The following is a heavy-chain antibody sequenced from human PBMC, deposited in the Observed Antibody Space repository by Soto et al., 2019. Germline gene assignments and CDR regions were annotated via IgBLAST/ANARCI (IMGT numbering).Heavy chain of an antibody. CDR1: GFSFFSYA. CDR3: AKIEMGWFAH. J-gene: IGHJ5*02. Sequence: GGSLRLSGTGSGFSFFSYAMSWVRQAPGKGLEWVSTISGSGGHTYYADSVKGRFVVSRDNDKNTVYLHMSSLTGEDTAVYFCAKIEMGWFAHWGQGTQVTVSS. D-gene: IGHD2-8*01. V-gene: IGHV3-23*01. CDR2: ISGSGGHT.